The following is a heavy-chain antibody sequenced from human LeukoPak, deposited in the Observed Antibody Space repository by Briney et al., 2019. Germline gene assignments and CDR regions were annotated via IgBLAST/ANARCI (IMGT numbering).Heavy chain of an antibody. CDR3: ARWRGGSVWFDP. CDR2: ISSSSSYT. J-gene: IGHJ5*02. D-gene: IGHD2-15*01. Sequence: GGSLRLSCAASGFTFSDYYMSWIRQAPGKGLEWVSYISSSSSYTNYADSVKGRFTISRDNAKNSLYLQMNRLRAEDTAVYFCARWRGGSVWFDPWGQGTLVTVSS. CDR1: GFTFSDYY. V-gene: IGHV3-11*03.